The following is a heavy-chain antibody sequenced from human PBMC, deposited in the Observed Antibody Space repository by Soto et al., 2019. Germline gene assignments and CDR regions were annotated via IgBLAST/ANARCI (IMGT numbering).Heavy chain of an antibody. CDR3: ARVWGYYFDY. D-gene: IGHD2-21*01. J-gene: IGHJ4*02. V-gene: IGHV4-59*01. CDR2: IYYSGST. CDR1: GGSISSYY. Sequence: QVQLQESGPGLVKPSETLSLTCTVSGGSISSYYWSWIRQPPGKGLEWIGYIYYSGSTNYNPSLKSTVTISVDTSKNEFSLKLSSASAADTAVYYCARVWGYYFDYWGQGTLVTVSS.